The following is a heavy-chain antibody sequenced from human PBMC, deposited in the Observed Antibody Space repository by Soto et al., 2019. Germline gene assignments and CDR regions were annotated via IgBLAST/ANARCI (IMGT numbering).Heavy chain of an antibody. CDR3: AREYDRIAVAGGVHYGTSQH. J-gene: IGHJ1*01. CDR2: INPNSGGT. V-gene: IGHV1-2*02. CDR1: GYTFTGYY. Sequence: ASVKVSCKASGYTFTGYYMHWVRQAPGQGLEWMGWINPNSGGTNYAQKFQGRVTMTRDTSISTAYMELSRLRSDDTAVYYCAREYDRIAVAGGVHYGTSQHWGQGTLVTVSS. D-gene: IGHD6-19*01.